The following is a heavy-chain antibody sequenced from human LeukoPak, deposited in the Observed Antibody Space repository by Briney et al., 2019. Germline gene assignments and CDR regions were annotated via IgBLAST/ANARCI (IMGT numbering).Heavy chain of an antibody. CDR2: ISDRGSYI. Sequence: GGSLRLSCTASGFTFNTYSMNWVRQAPGKGLEWVASISDRGSYIYYTDSVKGRFTITRDNAKNSLYLQMNSLRADDTAVYYCANHLACGSTSCPSFDDWGQGTLVTVSS. J-gene: IGHJ4*02. CDR1: GFTFNTYS. V-gene: IGHV3-21*01. CDR3: ANHLACGSTSCPSFDD. D-gene: IGHD2-2*01.